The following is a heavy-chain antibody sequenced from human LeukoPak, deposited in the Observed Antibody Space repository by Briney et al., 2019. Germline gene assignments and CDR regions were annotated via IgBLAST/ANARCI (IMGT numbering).Heavy chain of an antibody. CDR2: INANSGGT. CDR1: GYTFTGYY. Sequence: ASVKVSCKASGYTFTGYYMHWVRQAPGQGLEWMGWINANSGGTNYAQKFQGRVTMTRDTSISTAYMELSRLRSDDTAVYYCARARASCSSTSCYNWFDPWGQGTLVTVSS. J-gene: IGHJ5*02. CDR3: ARARASCSSTSCYNWFDP. V-gene: IGHV1-2*02. D-gene: IGHD2-2*01.